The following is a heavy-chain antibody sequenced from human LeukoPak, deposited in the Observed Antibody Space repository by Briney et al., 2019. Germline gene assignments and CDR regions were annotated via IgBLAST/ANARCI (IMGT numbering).Heavy chain of an antibody. J-gene: IGHJ6*03. Sequence: SETLSLTCTVSGGSISSHYWSWIRQPPGKGLEWIGYIYYSGSTNYNPSLKSRVTISVDTSRTQSSLKLSSVTAADTAVYYCARELPITMVWGVVYYYYYYVDVWGKGTTVTVSS. D-gene: IGHD3-10*01. V-gene: IGHV4-59*11. CDR2: IYYSGST. CDR1: GGSISSHY. CDR3: ARELPITMVWGVVYYYYYYVDV.